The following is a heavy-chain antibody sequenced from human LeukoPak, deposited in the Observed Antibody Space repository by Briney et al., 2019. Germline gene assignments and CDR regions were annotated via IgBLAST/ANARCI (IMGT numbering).Heavy chain of an antibody. Sequence: GASVKASCMVYAYTLTNYGISWVRQVPRQGREWMGSISTYNGDTNHGQNLEGRFTMTTDPSASPTCMEPGCRRSDDTAVYYCARYCSSTSCSYHYPCSMDVWGQGTTVTVSS. D-gene: IGHD2-2*01. CDR1: AYTLTNYG. J-gene: IGHJ6*02. V-gene: IGHV1-18*01. CDR3: ARYCSSTSCSYHYPCSMDV. CDR2: ISTYNGDT.